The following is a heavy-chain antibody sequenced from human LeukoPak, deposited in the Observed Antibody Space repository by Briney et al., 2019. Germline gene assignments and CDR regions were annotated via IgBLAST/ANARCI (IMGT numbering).Heavy chain of an antibody. CDR1: GGSFGGYY. J-gene: IGHJ3*02. Sequence: SETLSLTCAVYGGSFGGYYWSWIRQPPGKGLEWIGEINHSGSTNYNPSLKSRVTISVDTSKNQFSLKLSSVTAADTAVYYCARSCGEPRHRVPSRRRYTGAFDIWGQGTMVTVSS. CDR2: INHSGST. D-gene: IGHD1-14*01. V-gene: IGHV4-34*01. CDR3: ARSCGEPRHRVPSRRRYTGAFDI.